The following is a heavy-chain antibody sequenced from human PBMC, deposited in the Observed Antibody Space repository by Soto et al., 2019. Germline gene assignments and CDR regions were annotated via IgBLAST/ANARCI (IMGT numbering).Heavy chain of an antibody. Sequence: PSQTLSLTCAISGDSVSSNSAAWNWIRQSPSRGLEWLGRTYYKSKWYSDYAVSVKSRITINPDTSKNQFSLQLNSVTPEDTFVFYCARDRWGRGWRGSDSFVIWGQGTMVTVSS. CDR3: ARDRWGRGWRGSDSFVI. CDR1: GDSVSSNSAA. J-gene: IGHJ3*02. CDR2: TYYKSKWYS. D-gene: IGHD6-19*01. V-gene: IGHV6-1*01.